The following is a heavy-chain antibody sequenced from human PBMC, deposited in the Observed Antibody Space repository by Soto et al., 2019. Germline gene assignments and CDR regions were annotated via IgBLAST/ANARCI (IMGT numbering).Heavy chain of an antibody. D-gene: IGHD3-22*01. CDR2: ISAYNGNT. Sequence: ASVKVSCKASGYTFTSYGISWVRQAPGQGLEWMGWISAYNGNTNYAQKLQGRVTMTTDTSTSTAYMELRSLRSDDTAVYYCARDAALYDSSGKDARPPDLYYWGQGTLVTVSS. J-gene: IGHJ4*02. CDR3: ARDAALYDSSGKDARPPDLYY. CDR1: GYTFTSYG. V-gene: IGHV1-18*01.